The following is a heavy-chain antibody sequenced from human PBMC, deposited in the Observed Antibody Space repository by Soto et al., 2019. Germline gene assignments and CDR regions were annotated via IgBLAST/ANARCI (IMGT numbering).Heavy chain of an antibody. CDR1: GFTFSSYA. CDR2: ISGSGGST. CDR3: AKFSDGAVASHNGMDV. V-gene: IGHV3-23*01. J-gene: IGHJ6*02. D-gene: IGHD6-19*01. Sequence: PGGSLRLSCAASGFTFSSYAMSWFRQAPGKGLEWVSAISGSGGSTYYADSVKGRFTISRDNSKNTLYLQMNSLRAEDTAVYYCAKFSDGAVASHNGMDVWGQGTTVTVSS.